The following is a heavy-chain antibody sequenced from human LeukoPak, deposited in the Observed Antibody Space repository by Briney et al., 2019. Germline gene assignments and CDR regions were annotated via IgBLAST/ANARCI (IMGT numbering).Heavy chain of an antibody. D-gene: IGHD2-2*01. CDR3: ARVPTSYNWFDP. Sequence: PSQTLSLTCAVSGGSISSGGYSWSWIRQPPGKGLEWIGYIYYSGSTNYNPSLKSRVTMSVDTSKNQFSLKLSSVTAADTAVYYCARVPTSYNWFDPWGQGTLVTVSS. V-gene: IGHV4-61*08. CDR1: GGSISSGGYS. J-gene: IGHJ5*02. CDR2: IYYSGST.